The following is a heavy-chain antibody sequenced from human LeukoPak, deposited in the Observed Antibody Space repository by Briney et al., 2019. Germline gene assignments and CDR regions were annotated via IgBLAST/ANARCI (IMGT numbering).Heavy chain of an antibody. CDR1: GFAVSSNH. V-gene: IGHV3-21*01. J-gene: IGHJ4*02. D-gene: IGHD5-24*01. Sequence: GGSLRLSCAASGFAVSSNHMNWVRQAPGKGLEWVSSISSSSSYIYYADSVKGRFTISRDNAKNSLYLQMNSLRAEDTAVYYCARDRDDDAVFPYYFDYWGQGTLVTVSS. CDR3: ARDRDDDAVFPYYFDY. CDR2: ISSSSSYI.